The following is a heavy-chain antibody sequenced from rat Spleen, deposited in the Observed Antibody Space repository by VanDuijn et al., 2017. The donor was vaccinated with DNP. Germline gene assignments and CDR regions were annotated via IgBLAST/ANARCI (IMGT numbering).Heavy chain of an antibody. CDR2: INYSGST. Sequence: VQLQESGPGLVKPSQSLSLTCSVTGYSITSNYWAWIRTFPGNKMEWMGYINYSGSTGFNPSLKSRISITRDTSKNQFFLQLNSITTEDTATYYCARGLNYGGYNYYWYFDFWGPGTMVTVSS. V-gene: IGHV3-1*01. J-gene: IGHJ1*01. CDR1: GYSITSNY. CDR3: ARGLNYGGYNYYWYFDF. D-gene: IGHD1-11*01.